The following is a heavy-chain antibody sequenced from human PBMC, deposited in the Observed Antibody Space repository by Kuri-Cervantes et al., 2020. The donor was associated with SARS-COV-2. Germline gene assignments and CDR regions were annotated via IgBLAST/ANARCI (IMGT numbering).Heavy chain of an antibody. D-gene: IGHD2-15*01. CDR1: GLTFRSYG. CDR2: ISSGRDYI. V-gene: IGHV3-21*01. J-gene: IGHJ4*02. CDR3: ARDRGYCDGGGCYSTGFSFDS. Sequence: GESLKISGVAFGLTFRSYGVPWVRQAPGRGLEWVSSISSGRDYIYYADSVKGRFSVSRDNAENSLSLQMNSLTAGDTAVYYCARDRGYCDGGGCYSTGFSFDSWGQGALVTVSS.